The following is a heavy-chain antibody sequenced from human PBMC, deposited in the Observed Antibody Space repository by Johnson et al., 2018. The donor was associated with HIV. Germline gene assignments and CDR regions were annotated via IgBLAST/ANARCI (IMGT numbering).Heavy chain of an antibody. CDR1: GFSFNDYG. CDR2: INWTGGST. CDR3: ARDRHSSSFDAFDI. V-gene: IGHV3-20*04. D-gene: IGHD6-6*01. J-gene: IGHJ3*02. Sequence: VQLVESGGSVLRPGGSLRLSCASSGFSFNDYGMNWVRQVPGKGLEWVSGINWTGGSTGYADSVKGRFTISRDNSKNTLYLQMNSLRAEDTAVYYCARDRHSSSFDAFDIWGQGTMVTVSS.